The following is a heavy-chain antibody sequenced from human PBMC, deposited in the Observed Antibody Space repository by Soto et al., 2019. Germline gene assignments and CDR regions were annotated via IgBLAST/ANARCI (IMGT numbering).Heavy chain of an antibody. CDR2: ISASGAST. V-gene: IGHV3-23*01. D-gene: IGHD6-19*01. Sequence: PGGSLRLSCAASGFTYSSYAMTWVRQAPGKGLEWVSAISASGASTYYADSARGRFTISRDSAKNTLYLQMNSLRVEDTATYHCAKVGRSNGWYYFDYWGQGTLVTVSS. J-gene: IGHJ4*02. CDR1: GFTYSSYA. CDR3: AKVGRSNGWYYFDY.